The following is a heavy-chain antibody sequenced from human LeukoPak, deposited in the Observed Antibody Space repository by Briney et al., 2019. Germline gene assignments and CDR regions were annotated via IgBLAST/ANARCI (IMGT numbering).Heavy chain of an antibody. V-gene: IGHV1-18*01. CDR1: GYTFTSYG. CDR3: ARGFPRYYYDSSGYYYFDY. D-gene: IGHD3-22*01. CDR2: ISAYSGNT. Sequence: ASVKVSCKASGYTFTSYGISWVRQAPGQGLEWMGWISAYSGNTNYAQKLQGRVTMTTDTSTSTAYMELRSLRSDDTAVYYCARGFPRYYYDSSGYYYFDYWGQGTLVTVSS. J-gene: IGHJ4*02.